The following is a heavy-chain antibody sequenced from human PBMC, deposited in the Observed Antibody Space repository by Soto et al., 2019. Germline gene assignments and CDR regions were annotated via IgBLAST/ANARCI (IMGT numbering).Heavy chain of an antibody. D-gene: IGHD3-3*01. CDR3: ARDRFLDPLDP. CDR1: GGSISSGDYY. CDR2: IYYSGCT. V-gene: IGHV4-30-4*01. J-gene: IGHJ5*02. Sequence: QVQLQESGPGLVKPSKTLSLTCTVTGGSISSGDYYWSWIRQPPGKGLEWIGYIYYSGCTYYNPSLKSRVTISVDTSKNQFSLKLSSVTAADTAVYYCARDRFLDPLDPWGQGTLVTVSS.